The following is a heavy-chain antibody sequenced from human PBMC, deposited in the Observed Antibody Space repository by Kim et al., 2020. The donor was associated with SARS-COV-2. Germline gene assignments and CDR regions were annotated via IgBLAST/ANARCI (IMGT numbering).Heavy chain of an antibody. CDR1: GYTFTSYD. CDR3: ASRDRYGAYYYYGMDV. Sequence: ASVKVSCKASGYTFTSYDINWVRQATGQGLEWMGWMNPNSGNTGYAQKFQGRVTMTRNTSISTAYMELSSLRSEDTAVYYCASRDRYGAYYYYGMDVWGQGTTVTVSS. CDR2: MNPNSGNT. V-gene: IGHV1-8*01. J-gene: IGHJ6*02. D-gene: IGHD4-17*01.